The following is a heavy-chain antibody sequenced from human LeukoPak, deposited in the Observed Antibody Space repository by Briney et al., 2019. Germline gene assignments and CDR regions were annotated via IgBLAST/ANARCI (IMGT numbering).Heavy chain of an antibody. CDR2: IKPDGSEI. CDR3: ARGLKWNDH. CDR1: GFTFSYSW. Sequence: GGSLRLSCAASGFTFSYSWMNWVRQAPGKGLEWVASIKPDGSEIHYMDSVKGRFTISRDNARNSLYLQMNSLRVEDTAVYYCARGLKWNDHWGQGTLVTVSS. V-gene: IGHV3-7*01. J-gene: IGHJ4*02. D-gene: IGHD1-1*01.